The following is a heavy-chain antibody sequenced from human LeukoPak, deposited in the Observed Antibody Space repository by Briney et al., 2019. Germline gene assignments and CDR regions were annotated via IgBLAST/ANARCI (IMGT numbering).Heavy chain of an antibody. CDR3: ARGQFQRDY. CDR2: VNHSGRT. J-gene: IGHJ4*02. CDR1: GGSFSGYF. Sequence: SETLSLTCAVYGGSFSGYFWSWIRQPPGKGLEWIGEVNHSGRTNYNPSLKSRVTISVDTSKNQFSLNLRSVTAADTAVYYCARGQFQRDYWGQGTLVTV. V-gene: IGHV4-34*01.